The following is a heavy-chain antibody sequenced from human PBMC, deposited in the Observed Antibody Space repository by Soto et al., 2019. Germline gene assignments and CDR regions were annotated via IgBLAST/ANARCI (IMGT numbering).Heavy chain of an antibody. V-gene: IGHV4-4*07. CDR3: ARGYCSGGSCYFGGKNWFDP. CDR1: GGSISSYY. D-gene: IGHD2-15*01. CDR2: IYTSGST. Sequence: QVQLQESGPGLVKPSETLSLTCTVSGGSISSYYWSWIRQPAGKGLEWIGRIYTSGSTNYNPSLKSRVTMSVDTSKIQYSLKLSSVTAADTAVYYCARGYCSGGSCYFGGKNWFDPWGQGTLVTVSS. J-gene: IGHJ5*02.